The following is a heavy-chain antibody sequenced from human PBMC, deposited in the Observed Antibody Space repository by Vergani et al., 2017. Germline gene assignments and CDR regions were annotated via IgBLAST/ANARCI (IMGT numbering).Heavy chain of an antibody. CDR1: GFTFGDYA. CDR2: IRSKAYGGTT. J-gene: IGHJ4*02. D-gene: IGHD2-15*01. V-gene: IGHV3-49*04. CDR3: AKPTAGCSGGSCPSDY. Sequence: EVQLVESGGGLVQPGRSLRLSCTASGFTFGDYAMSWVRQAPGKGLEWVGFIRSKAYGGTTEYAASVKGRFTISRDDSKSIAYLQMNSLKTEDTAVYYCAKPTAGCSGGSCPSDYWGQGTLVTVSS.